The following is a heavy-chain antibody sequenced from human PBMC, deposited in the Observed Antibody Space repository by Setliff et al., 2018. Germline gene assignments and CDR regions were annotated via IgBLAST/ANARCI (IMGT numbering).Heavy chain of an antibody. V-gene: IGHV4-4*07. CDR2: IYIGGSA. D-gene: IGHD3-22*01. Sequence: SETLSLTCTVSGGSISSYYWSWIRQPAGKGLEWIGHIYIGGSANYNPSLKSRVTMSVDTSKNQFSLKLSSVTAADTAVYYCARERSYPNYYDSSGYFDYWGQGTLVTVSS. CDR1: GGSISSYY. J-gene: IGHJ4*02. CDR3: ARERSYPNYYDSSGYFDY.